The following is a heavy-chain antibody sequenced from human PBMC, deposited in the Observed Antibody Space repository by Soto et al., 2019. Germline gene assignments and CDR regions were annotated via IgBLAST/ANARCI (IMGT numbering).Heavy chain of an antibody. CDR3: ASSYGSGYRAFDY. V-gene: IGHV1-69*02. J-gene: IGHJ4*02. Sequence: QVQLVQSGAEVRKPGSSVKVSCKASGDTFSFYSIHWVRQAPGLGLEWMGRINPILSMSNYAQRFQGRVTMTADKSTSTAYMKLSGLRSEDTAIYYCASSYGSGYRAFDYWGQGALVTVYS. D-gene: IGHD3-10*01. CDR2: INPILSMS. CDR1: GDTFSFYS.